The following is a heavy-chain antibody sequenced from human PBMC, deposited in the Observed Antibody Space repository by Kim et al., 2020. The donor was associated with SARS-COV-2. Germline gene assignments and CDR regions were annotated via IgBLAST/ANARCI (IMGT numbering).Heavy chain of an antibody. CDR1: GGSISSYY. CDR2: IYYSGST. Sequence: SETLSLTCTVSGGSISSYYWSWIRQPPGKGLEWIGYIYYSGSTNYNPSLKSRVTISVDTSKNQFSLKLSSVTAADTAVYYCARDLGHIAELWGMDVWGQGTTVTVSS. V-gene: IGHV4-59*01. D-gene: IGHD6-13*01. CDR3: ARDLGHIAELWGMDV. J-gene: IGHJ6*02.